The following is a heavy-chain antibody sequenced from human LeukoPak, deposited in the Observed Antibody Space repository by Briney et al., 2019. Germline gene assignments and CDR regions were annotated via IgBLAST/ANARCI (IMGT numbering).Heavy chain of an antibody. CDR2: TYYRSKWYN. Sequence: SQTLSLTCVVSGDSVSSKNGAWNWIRQTPSRGLEWLGRTYYRSKWYNDYAESMEGRMTISQDTSKNQYSLHLNSVTPDDTAVYYCARDFGTTGWHTFDYWGQGTLVTVSS. CDR1: GDSVSSKNGA. V-gene: IGHV6-1*01. J-gene: IGHJ4*02. CDR3: ARDFGTTGWHTFDY. D-gene: IGHD6-19*01.